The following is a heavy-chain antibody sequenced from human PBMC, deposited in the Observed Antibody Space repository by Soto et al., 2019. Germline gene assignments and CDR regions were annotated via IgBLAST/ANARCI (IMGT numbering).Heavy chain of an antibody. CDR2: IWYDGSNQ. V-gene: IGHV3-33*01. D-gene: IGHD3-3*02. CDR3: ARDRGGVHFFDN. J-gene: IGHJ4*02. CDR1: GFTFSNYG. Sequence: GGSLRLSCAASGFTFSNYGMHWVRQAPGKGLEWVAVIWYDGSNQIYADSVKGRFTISRDNSNNTLCLQINSLRVEDTAVYYCARDRGGVHFFDNWGQGTLVTVSS.